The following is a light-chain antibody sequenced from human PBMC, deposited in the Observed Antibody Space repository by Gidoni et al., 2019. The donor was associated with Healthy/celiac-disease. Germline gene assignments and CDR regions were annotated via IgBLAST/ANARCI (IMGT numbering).Light chain of an antibody. Sequence: EIVLTQSRATLSLSPGERATLSCSASQSVSSYLAWYQQKPGQAPRLLIYDASNRATGIPARFSGSGSGTDFTLTISSLEPEDCAVYYCQQRSNLPPLTFGGGTKVEIK. J-gene: IGKJ4*02. CDR3: QQRSNLPPLT. V-gene: IGKV3-11*01. CDR2: DAS. CDR1: QSVSSY.